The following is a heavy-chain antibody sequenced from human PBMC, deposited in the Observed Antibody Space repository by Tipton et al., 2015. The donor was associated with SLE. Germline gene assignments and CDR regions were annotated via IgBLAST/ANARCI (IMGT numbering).Heavy chain of an antibody. CDR1: GGSISFDY. D-gene: IGHD2/OR15-2a*01. J-gene: IGHJ4*02. Sequence: LACTVSGGSISFDYWSWIRQSAGRGLEWIGRIYSSGDRDYNPSLKSRVTLSVDTSKNQFSLQLTSVTAADTAVYYCARDSTRWSFWGQGTLVTVSS. CDR3: ARDSTRWSF. CDR2: IYSSGDR. V-gene: IGHV4-4*07.